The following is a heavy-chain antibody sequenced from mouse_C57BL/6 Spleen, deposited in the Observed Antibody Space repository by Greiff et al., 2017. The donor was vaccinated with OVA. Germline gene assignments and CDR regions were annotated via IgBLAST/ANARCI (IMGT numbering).Heavy chain of an antibody. CDR1: GFNINDYY. CDR2: IDPEDGDT. D-gene: IGHD6-1*01. Sequence: EVQLHQSGAELVRPGASVKLSCTASGFNINDYYMHWVKQRPEQGLEWIGRIDPEDGDTEYAPKFQGTATMTAETSSNTAYLQLSSLTSEDTDVYYCTTERVHVGYFDYWGQGTTLTVSS. CDR3: TTERVHVGYFDY. V-gene: IGHV14-1*01. J-gene: IGHJ2*01.